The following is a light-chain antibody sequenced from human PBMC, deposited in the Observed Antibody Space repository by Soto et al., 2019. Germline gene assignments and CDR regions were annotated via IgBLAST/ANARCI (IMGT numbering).Light chain of an antibody. V-gene: IGKV3-20*01. CDR2: GAS. CDR1: QSVKNNY. Sequence: IIWTQSPVTLSLSPGDRATLSCRASQSVKNNYLVWYQQKVGQAPRLLMSGASSRATGVPDRFSGSGSGTDFTLTISRVEPEDFAVYYCQQYGSSPTFGQGTRLEIK. CDR3: QQYGSSPT. J-gene: IGKJ5*01.